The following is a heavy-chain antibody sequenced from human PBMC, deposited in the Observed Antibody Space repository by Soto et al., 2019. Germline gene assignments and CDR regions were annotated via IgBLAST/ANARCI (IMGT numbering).Heavy chain of an antibody. CDR2: IIPTFGTV. D-gene: IGHD3-10*01. CDR3: AREAGDYGHPYFDY. V-gene: IGHV1-69*01. CDR1: GDTFSSYA. Sequence: QLVQSGPEVKKPGSSVKVSCKSVGDTFSSYAVSWVRQAPGQGFEWMGGIIPTFGTVNYAQKFQGRATITADESTRLSYMELSSLKSEDTAVYYCAREAGDYGHPYFDYWGQGTLISVSS. J-gene: IGHJ4*02.